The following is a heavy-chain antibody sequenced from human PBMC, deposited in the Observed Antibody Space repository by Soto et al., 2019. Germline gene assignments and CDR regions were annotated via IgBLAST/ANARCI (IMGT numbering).Heavy chain of an antibody. D-gene: IGHD3-10*01. CDR3: ARGGQGNDY. Sequence: EVQLVESGGGLVQPGGSLRLSCVASGFTFSNYWMHWVRQAPGKGVVWVSRIKSDGSTTNYADSVKGRFTISRDNARNTLFLQMNSLRAEDTAVYYCARGGQGNDYWGQGTLVTVSS. CDR2: IKSDGSTT. CDR1: GFTFSNYW. J-gene: IGHJ4*02. V-gene: IGHV3-74*01.